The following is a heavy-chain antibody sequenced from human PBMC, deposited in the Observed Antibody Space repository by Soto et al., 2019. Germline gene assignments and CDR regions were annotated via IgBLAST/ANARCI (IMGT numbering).Heavy chain of an antibody. CDR2: IIPILGIA. V-gene: IGHV1-69*02. CDR1: GGTFSSYT. Sequence: QVQLVQSGAEVKKPGSSVKVSCKASGGTFSSYTISWVRQAPGQGLERMGRIIPILGIANYAQKFQGRVTITADKSTSTAYMELSSLRSEDTAVYYCASGDGYNNPFDYWGQGTLVTVSS. J-gene: IGHJ4*02. D-gene: IGHD2-21*01. CDR3: ASGDGYNNPFDY.